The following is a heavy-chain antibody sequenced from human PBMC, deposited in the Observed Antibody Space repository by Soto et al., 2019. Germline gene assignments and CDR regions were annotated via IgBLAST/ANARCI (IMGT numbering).Heavy chain of an antibody. V-gene: IGHV1-18*01. Sequence: QVQLVQSGAEVKKPGASVKVSCKASGYTFTNFGISWVRQAPGQGLEWMGWISAYNGNTNYAQKFQGRVTMTTDTSTSTAYMEVRSLRFXXXXXXXXXXXXXPIDYWGQGTLVTVSS. CDR3: XXXXXPIDY. CDR1: GYTFTNFG. J-gene: IGHJ4*02. CDR2: ISAYNGNT.